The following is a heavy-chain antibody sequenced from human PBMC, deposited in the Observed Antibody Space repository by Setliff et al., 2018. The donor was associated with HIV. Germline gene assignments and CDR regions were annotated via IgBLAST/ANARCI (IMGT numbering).Heavy chain of an antibody. J-gene: IGHJ5*02. Sequence: SETLSLTCTVSGGSFSNYCWNWIRQSPGKGLEWIGYIFTSGSTHYNPSLQSRVTISIDPSKNQFSLGLSSVTAADTAVYYCARRIDNSGSLPDTNWFDTWGQGSLVTVSS. D-gene: IGHD3-10*01. CDR1: GGSFSNYC. CDR2: IFTSGST. V-gene: IGHV4-4*09. CDR3: ARRIDNSGSLPDTNWFDT.